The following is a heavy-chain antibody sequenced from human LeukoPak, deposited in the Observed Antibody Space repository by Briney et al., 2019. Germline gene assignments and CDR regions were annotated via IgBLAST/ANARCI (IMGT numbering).Heavy chain of an antibody. V-gene: IGHV3-30-3*01. Sequence: GGSLRLSCAASGFTFSSYAIHWVRQAPGKGLEWVAVISHDGNNKYCADSVKGRFTISRDNSKNTLSLQMNSLRAEDTAFYYCARDVGRVLYYFDCWGQGTLVTVSS. D-gene: IGHD2/OR15-2a*01. J-gene: IGHJ4*02. CDR1: GFTFSSYA. CDR3: ARDVGRVLYYFDC. CDR2: ISHDGNNK.